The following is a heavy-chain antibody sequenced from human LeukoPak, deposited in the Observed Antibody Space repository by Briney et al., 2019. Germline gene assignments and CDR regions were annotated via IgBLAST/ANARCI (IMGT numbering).Heavy chain of an antibody. V-gene: IGHV3-15*01. CDR3: TTWRYSSTWGSYYYMDV. CDR2: IKSKTDGGTT. CDR1: RFTFSNAW. J-gene: IGHJ6*03. D-gene: IGHD6-13*01. Sequence: GGSLRLSCAASRFTFSNAWMSWVRQAPGKGLEWVGRIKSKTDGGTTDYAAPVKGRFTISRDDSKNTLYLQMNSLKTEHTAVYYCTTWRYSSTWGSYYYMDVWGKGTTVTVSS.